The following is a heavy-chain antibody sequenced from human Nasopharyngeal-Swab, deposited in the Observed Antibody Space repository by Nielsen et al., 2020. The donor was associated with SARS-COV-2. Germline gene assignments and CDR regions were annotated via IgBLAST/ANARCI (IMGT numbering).Heavy chain of an antibody. D-gene: IGHD4-17*01. J-gene: IGHJ4*02. CDR1: GFNFSNAW. CDR2: IKSKTDGGTT. V-gene: IGHV3-15*01. Sequence: GESLKISCAASGFNFSNAWMSWVRQAPGKGLEWVGRIKSKTDGGTTDYAAPVKGRFTISRDDSKNTLYLQMNSLKTEDTAVYYCTTDYYYGDSTVFDYWGQGTLVTVSS. CDR3: TTDYYYGDSTVFDY.